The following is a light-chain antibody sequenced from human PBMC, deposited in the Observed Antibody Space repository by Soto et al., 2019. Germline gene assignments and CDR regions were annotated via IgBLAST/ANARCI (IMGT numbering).Light chain of an antibody. CDR3: SSYADTNNLV. CDR1: SSDIGGYNF. CDR2: EVN. V-gene: IGLV2-8*01. J-gene: IGLJ2*01. Sequence: QSALTQPPSASGSPGQSVTISCTGTSSDIGGYNFVSWYQQHPGKAPKLMIDEVNKRPSGVPDRFSGSKSGNTASLPVSGLQAEDEADYYCSSYADTNNLVFGGGTKLTVL.